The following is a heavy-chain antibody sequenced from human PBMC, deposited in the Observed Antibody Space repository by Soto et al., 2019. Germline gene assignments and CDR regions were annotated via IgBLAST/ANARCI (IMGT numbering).Heavy chain of an antibody. V-gene: IGHV1-18*01. J-gene: IGHJ3*02. CDR3: AKTTTVVTQPNAFDI. CDR1: GYTFTSYG. D-gene: IGHD4-17*01. CDR2: ISAYNGNT. Sequence: ASVKVSCKASGYTFTSYGISWVRQAPGQGLEWMGWISAYNGNTNYAQKLQGRVTRTTDTSTSTAYMELMSLRSDDTAVYYCAKTTTVVTQPNAFDIWGQGTMVTVSS.